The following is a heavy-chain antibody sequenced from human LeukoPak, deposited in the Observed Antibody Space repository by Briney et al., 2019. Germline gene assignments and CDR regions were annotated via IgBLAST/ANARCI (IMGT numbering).Heavy chain of an antibody. Sequence: SATLSLTCAVYGGSFCGYYWSWIRQPPGKGLEWIGEINHSGSTNYNPSLKSRVTISVDTSKNQFSLKLSSVTAADTAVYYCARDSSGWGARRYYFDYWGQGTLVTVSS. J-gene: IGHJ4*02. V-gene: IGHV4-34*01. CDR2: INHSGST. CDR3: ARDSSGWGARRYYFDY. CDR1: GGSFCGYY. D-gene: IGHD6-19*01.